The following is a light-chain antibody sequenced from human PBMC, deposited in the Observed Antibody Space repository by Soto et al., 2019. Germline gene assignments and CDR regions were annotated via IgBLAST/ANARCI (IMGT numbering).Light chain of an antibody. CDR2: GAS. Sequence: VMSQSLAALSVSHGERATLSCRTSQSVSSNLAWYQQKPGQAPRLLIYGASTRATGIPARFSGSGSGTEFTLTISSLQSEDFAVYYCQQRSNWPRTSGQGTKVAIK. J-gene: IGKJ1*01. CDR1: QSVSSN. CDR3: QQRSNWPRT. V-gene: IGKV3-15*01.